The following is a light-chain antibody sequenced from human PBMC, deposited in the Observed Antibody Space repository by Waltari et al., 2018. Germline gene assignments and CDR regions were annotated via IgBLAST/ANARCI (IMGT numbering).Light chain of an antibody. V-gene: IGLV3-1*01. CDR3: QAWDSSTVV. CDR2: QDT. J-gene: IGLJ3*02. CDR1: ELGDKY. Sequence: SYELTQPPSVSVSPGQTASITCSGTELGDKYSCWYQQKPGQSPILVIYQDTKRPSGIPARFSGSNSGNTATLTISGTQTMDEADYHCQAWDSSTVVFGGGTKLTVL.